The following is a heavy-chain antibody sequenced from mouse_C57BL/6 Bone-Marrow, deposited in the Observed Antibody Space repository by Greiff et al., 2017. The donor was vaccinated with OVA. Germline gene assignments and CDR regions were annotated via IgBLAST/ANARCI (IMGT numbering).Heavy chain of an antibody. D-gene: IGHD1-1*01. CDR2: INPSNGGT. Sequence: QVQLQQPGTELVKPGASVKLSCKASGYTFTSYWMHWVKQRPGQGLEWIGNINPSNGGTNYNEKFKSKATLTVDKSSSTAYMQLSSLTSEDSAVYYWARSYIFGVAPYYYAMDYWGQGTSVTVSS. CDR3: ARSYIFGVAPYYYAMDY. V-gene: IGHV1-53*01. J-gene: IGHJ4*01. CDR1: GYTFTSYW.